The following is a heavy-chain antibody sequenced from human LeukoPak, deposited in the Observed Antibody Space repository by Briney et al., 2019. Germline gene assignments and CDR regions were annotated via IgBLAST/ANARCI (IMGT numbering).Heavy chain of an antibody. CDR3: ARERGRLTMVRGGYDAFDI. V-gene: IGHV1-46*01. J-gene: IGHJ3*02. D-gene: IGHD3-10*01. CDR1: GYTFTSYY. CDR2: INPSGGST. Sequence: ASVKVSCKASGYTFTSYYMHWVRQAPGQGLEWMGIINPSGGSTSYAQKFQGRVTMTTDTSTNTAYMEVRRLRFDDTALYYCARERGRLTMVRGGYDAFDIWGQGTMVTVSS.